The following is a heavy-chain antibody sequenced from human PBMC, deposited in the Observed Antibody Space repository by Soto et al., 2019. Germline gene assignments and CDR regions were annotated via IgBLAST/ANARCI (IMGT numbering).Heavy chain of an antibody. D-gene: IGHD6-19*01. J-gene: IGHJ4*02. CDR1: GFTSSGYA. CDR2: ISGSGGST. Sequence: EVQLLESGGGVVQPGGSLRLSCAASGFTSSGYAMSWVRQAPGKGLEWVSTISGSGGSTYYADSVKGRFTISRDNSKNTLYLQMNSLRAEDTAVYYCAKRGAYSGGWYYFDSWGQGTLVTVSS. V-gene: IGHV3-23*01. CDR3: AKRGAYSGGWYYFDS.